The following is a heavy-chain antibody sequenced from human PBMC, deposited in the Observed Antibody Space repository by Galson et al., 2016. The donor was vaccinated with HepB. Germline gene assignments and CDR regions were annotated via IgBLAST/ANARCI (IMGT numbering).Heavy chain of an antibody. CDR3: AREPRYLYSQGYYGMDV. CDR2: INPNSGNT. D-gene: IGHD3-9*01. V-gene: IGHV1-8*01. J-gene: IGHJ6*02. CDR1: GYTFTNYD. Sequence: ASGYTFTNYDISWVRQASGQGLEWVGWINPNSGNTGYAEKFQDRVTMTRDTSKSTAYMELSSLRSEDTAVYYCAREPRYLYSQGYYGMDVWGQGTTVIVSS.